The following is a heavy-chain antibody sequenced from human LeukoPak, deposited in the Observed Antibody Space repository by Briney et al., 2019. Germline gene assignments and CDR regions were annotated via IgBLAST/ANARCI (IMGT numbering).Heavy chain of an antibody. V-gene: IGHV1-46*01. CDR2: ISPSGGST. Sequence: GASVKVSCKAFGYTFTSNYMHWVRQAPGQGPEWMGVISPSGGSTTYAQKFQGRVTLTRDMSTSTDYLELSSLRSEDTAVYYCATSGYDPQDYYYYMDVWGKGTTVTISS. D-gene: IGHD5-12*01. CDR3: ATSGYDPQDYYYYMDV. CDR1: GYTFTSNY. J-gene: IGHJ6*03.